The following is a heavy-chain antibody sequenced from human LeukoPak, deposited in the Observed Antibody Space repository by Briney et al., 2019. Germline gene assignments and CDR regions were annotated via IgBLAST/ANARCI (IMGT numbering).Heavy chain of an antibody. CDR2: IYSSGST. CDR1: GDSISSANYY. V-gene: IGHV4-61*05. Sequence: SETLSLTCTVSGDSISSANYYWGWVRQPPGKGLEWIGYIYSSGSTNYNPSLKSRVTISVDTSKNQFSLKLSSVTAADTAVYYCARRSGVLDSRDSRYHFDHWGQGTLVTVSS. J-gene: IGHJ4*02. D-gene: IGHD3-22*01. CDR3: ARRSGVLDSRDSRYHFDH.